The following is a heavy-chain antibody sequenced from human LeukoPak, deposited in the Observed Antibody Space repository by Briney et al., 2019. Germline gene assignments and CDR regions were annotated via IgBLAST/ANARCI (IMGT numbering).Heavy chain of an antibody. CDR2: ISAYNGDT. V-gene: IGHV1-18*01. J-gene: IGHJ4*02. CDR1: GYTFTSYG. Sequence: ASVKVSCKASGYTFTSYGISWVRQAPGQGLEWMGWISAYNGDTNYAQKLQGRVTMTTDTSTSTAYMELRSLRSDDTAVYYCARLYCSSTSCYMGGVDYWGQGTLVTVSS. D-gene: IGHD2-2*02. CDR3: ARLYCSSTSCYMGGVDY.